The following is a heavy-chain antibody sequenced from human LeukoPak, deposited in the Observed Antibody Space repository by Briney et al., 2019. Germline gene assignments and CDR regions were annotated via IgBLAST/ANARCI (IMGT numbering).Heavy chain of an antibody. CDR2: IIPIFGTA. Sequence: GASVKVSCKASGGTFSSYAISWVRQAPGQGLEWMGGIIPIFGTANYAQKFQGRVTITTDESTSTAYMELSSLRSEDTAVYYCASARIVGATTLYHFDYWGQGTLVTVS. V-gene: IGHV1-69*05. CDR3: ASARIVGATTLYHFDY. CDR1: GGTFSSYA. J-gene: IGHJ4*02. D-gene: IGHD1-26*01.